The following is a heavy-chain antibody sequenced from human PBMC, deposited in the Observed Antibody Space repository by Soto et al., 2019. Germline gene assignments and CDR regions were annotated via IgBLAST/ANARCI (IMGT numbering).Heavy chain of an antibody. D-gene: IGHD3-10*01. J-gene: IGHJ4*02. CDR2: INHRGSA. CDR3: ARQSLTSRLFDY. CDR1: GGFFSCAY. Sequence: SETLSLTCAVYGGFFSCAYCSLIRQTPGKGLEWIGEINHRGSAIYNPSLKSRVTISVDAYKNQFSLRVTSVTSADTAVYYCARQSLTSRLFDYWSQGTPVPVSS. V-gene: IGHV4-34*01.